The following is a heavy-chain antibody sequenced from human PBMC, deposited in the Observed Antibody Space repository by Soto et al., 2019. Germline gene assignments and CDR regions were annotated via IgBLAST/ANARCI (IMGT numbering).Heavy chain of an antibody. CDR3: ARESEDLTSNFDY. J-gene: IGHJ4*02. CDR2: ISSTTNYI. Sequence: GGSLRLSCAASGFTFTRFSMNWVRQAPGKGLEWVSSISSTTNYIYYGDSMKGRFTISRDNAKNSLYLEMNSLRAEDTAVYYCARESEDLTSNFDYWGQGTLVTVYS. V-gene: IGHV3-21*06. CDR1: GFTFTRFS.